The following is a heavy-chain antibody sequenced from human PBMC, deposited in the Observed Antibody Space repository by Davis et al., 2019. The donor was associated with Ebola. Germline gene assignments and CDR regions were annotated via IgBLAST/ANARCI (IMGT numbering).Heavy chain of an antibody. CDR2: INQSGST. Sequence: SQTLSLTCAVYGGSFSDYYWSWIRQPPGKGLEWIGEINQSGSTNYNPSLKSRVTISIDTSKNQFSLKLSSVTAADTAVYFCARAPRIATPGAGPFYSYHYYGLDVWGKGTTVTVSS. D-gene: IGHD6-13*01. V-gene: IGHV4-34*01. CDR1: GGSFSDYY. J-gene: IGHJ6*04. CDR3: ARAPRIATPGAGPFYSYHYYGLDV.